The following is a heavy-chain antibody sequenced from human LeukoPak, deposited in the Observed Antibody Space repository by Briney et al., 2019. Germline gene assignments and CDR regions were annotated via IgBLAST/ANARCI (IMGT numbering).Heavy chain of an antibody. Sequence: PSETLSLTCTVSGGSISSSYWSWIRQPPGKGLEWIGYIYYSGSTNYNPSLKSRVTISVDTSKKQFSLKLSSVTAADTAVYYCARHSGRRDSSGEYWYFDLWGRGTLVTVSS. CDR3: ARHSGRRDSSGEYWYFDL. CDR1: GGSISSSY. CDR2: IYYSGST. V-gene: IGHV4-59*08. J-gene: IGHJ2*01. D-gene: IGHD3-22*01.